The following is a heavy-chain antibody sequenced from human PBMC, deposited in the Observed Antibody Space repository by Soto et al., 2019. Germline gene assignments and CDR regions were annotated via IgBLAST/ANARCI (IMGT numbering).Heavy chain of an antibody. CDR2: ISYDGSDK. CDR3: AKTAGYDYVWGSSGLDP. V-gene: IGHV3-30*18. CDR1: GFTFSSYG. Sequence: LRLSCAGSGFTFSSYGMHWVRQAPGKGLEWVAVISYDGSDKYYGDSVKGRFTISRDDSKNTLYLQMNSLRVEDTAIYYCAKTAGYDYVWGSSGLDPWGQGTLVTVSS. J-gene: IGHJ5*02. D-gene: IGHD3-16*01.